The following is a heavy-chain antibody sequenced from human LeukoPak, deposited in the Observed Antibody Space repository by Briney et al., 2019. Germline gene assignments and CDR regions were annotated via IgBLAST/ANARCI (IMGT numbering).Heavy chain of an antibody. CDR1: GGTFSSYA. CDR3: ARVGYCPNGVCYYFEY. D-gene: IGHD2-8*01. J-gene: IGHJ4*02. CDR2: ISAYNGNT. Sequence: ASVKVSCKASGGTFSSYAISWVRQAPGQGLEWMGWISAYNGNTNYAQKLQGRVTMTTDTSTSTAYMELRSLRSDDTAVYYCARVGYCPNGVCYYFEYWGQGTLVTVFS. V-gene: IGHV1-18*01.